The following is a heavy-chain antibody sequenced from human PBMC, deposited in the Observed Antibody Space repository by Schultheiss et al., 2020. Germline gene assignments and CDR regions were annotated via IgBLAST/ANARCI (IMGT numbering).Heavy chain of an antibody. D-gene: IGHD2-8*01. Sequence: GESLKISCAVSGFPFATYAMSWVRQAPGKGLEWVAVISYDGSNKYYADSVKGRFTISRDNSKNTLYLQMNSLRAEDTALYYCARDHGQPIEAYLDYWGQGTLVTVSS. V-gene: IGHV3-30-3*01. CDR3: ARDHGQPIEAYLDY. CDR1: GFPFATYA. CDR2: ISYDGSNK. J-gene: IGHJ4*02.